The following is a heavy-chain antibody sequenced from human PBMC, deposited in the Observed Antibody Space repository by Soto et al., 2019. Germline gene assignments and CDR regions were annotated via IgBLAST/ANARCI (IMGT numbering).Heavy chain of an antibody. J-gene: IGHJ5*02. CDR1: VYDFSTFC. CDR3: ARNRNAGWFAP. Sequence: GESLKISCKASVYDFSTFCIVWLRQVPGKGLEWMGVIYPGDSDVTYSPSFQGQVTISADKPINTAYLHCSDLRASDSATYYCARNRNAGWFAPWGQGTPVTVSS. V-gene: IGHV5-51*04. CDR2: IYPGDSDV.